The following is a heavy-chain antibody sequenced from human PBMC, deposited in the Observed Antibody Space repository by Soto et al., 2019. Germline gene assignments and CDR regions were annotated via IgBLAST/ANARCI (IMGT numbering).Heavy chain of an antibody. CDR3: AKSYYGSGSLPYSXXXXAV. J-gene: IGHJ6*02. Sequence: SETLCLTCAVSVCSIRRINLWSWVRQPPGRWVEWIGEIYHSGSTNYNPSLKSRVTISVDKSKNQFSLKLTSVTAAYPAVYYCAKSYYGSGSLPYSXXXXAVWGQGTTVTVSS. D-gene: IGHD3-10*01. V-gene: IGHV4-4*02. CDR1: VCSIRRINL. CDR2: IYHSGST.